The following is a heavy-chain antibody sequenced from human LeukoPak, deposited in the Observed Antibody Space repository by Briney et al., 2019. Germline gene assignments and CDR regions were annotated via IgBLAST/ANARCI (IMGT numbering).Heavy chain of an antibody. CDR1: GFTFSSCA. Sequence: GGSLRLSCAASGFTFSSCAMNWVRQAPGKGLEWVSTISGGGGSTFYAVSVKGRFTISRDNSKNTLYLQMNSLRAEDTAIYYCAKTMWRGTSSYDYWGRGTLVTVSS. CDR2: ISGGGGST. J-gene: IGHJ4*02. D-gene: IGHD6-6*01. CDR3: AKTMWRGTSSYDY. V-gene: IGHV3-23*01.